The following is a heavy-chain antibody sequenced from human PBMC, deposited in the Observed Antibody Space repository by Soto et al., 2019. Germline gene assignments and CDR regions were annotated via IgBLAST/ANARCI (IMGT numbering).Heavy chain of an antibody. J-gene: IGHJ6*02. Sequence: QVQVVQSGDEVKKPGASVKVSCKASGYTFTNYGFSWVRQAPGQGREGMGWISGYNGNTKYAEKFQGRVTMTTDTSTSTAHMEMRSLRADDTAVYYCAREGQAPYYYYGMDVWGQGTAVTVSS. V-gene: IGHV1-18*01. CDR1: GYTFTNYG. CDR2: ISGYNGNT. CDR3: AREGQAPYYYYGMDV.